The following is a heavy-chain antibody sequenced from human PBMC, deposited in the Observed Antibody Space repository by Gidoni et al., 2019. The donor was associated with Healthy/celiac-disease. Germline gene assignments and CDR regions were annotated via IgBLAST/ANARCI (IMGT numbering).Heavy chain of an antibody. CDR1: GFTFSSYS. CDR3: ARRVAAAGTSY. CDR2: ISSSSSYI. Sequence: GFTFSSYSMNWVRQAPGKGLEWVSSISSSSSYIYYADSVKGRFTISRDNAKNSLYLQMNSLRAEDTAVYYCARRVAAAGTSYWGQGTLVTVST. J-gene: IGHJ4*02. D-gene: IGHD6-13*01. V-gene: IGHV3-21*01.